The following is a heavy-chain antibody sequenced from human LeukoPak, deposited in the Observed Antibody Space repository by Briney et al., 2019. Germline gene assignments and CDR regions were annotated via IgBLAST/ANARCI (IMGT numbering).Heavy chain of an antibody. D-gene: IGHD5-12*01. Sequence: MAGESLKISCEGSGYSFTSYWICCGRQMPGKGLEGRVIIYPGDSDTRYSPSFQGRVTISADKSISTAYLQWSSLKAADTAMYYCARQYSGYDLGYMDVWGKGTTVTVSS. CDR3: ARQYSGYDLGYMDV. CDR2: IYPGDSDT. V-gene: IGHV5-51*01. J-gene: IGHJ6*03. CDR1: GYSFTSYW.